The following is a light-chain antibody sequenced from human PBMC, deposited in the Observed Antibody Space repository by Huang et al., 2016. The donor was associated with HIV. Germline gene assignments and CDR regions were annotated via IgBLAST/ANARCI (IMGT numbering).Light chain of an antibody. CDR3: LQTFNAPFT. Sequence: IQMTQSPSSLPASVGDRVSITCRASQNIYTYLTWFQVQPGKPPKSLISSASSLQRGVPLRFSGNGAGTDFTLSIGSLQPEDFATYYCLQTFNAPFTFGPGTKVDLK. J-gene: IGKJ3*01. CDR1: QNIYTY. CDR2: SAS. V-gene: IGKV1-39*01.